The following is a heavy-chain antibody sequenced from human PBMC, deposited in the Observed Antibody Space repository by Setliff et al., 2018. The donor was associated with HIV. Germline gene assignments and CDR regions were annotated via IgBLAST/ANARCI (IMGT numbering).Heavy chain of an antibody. CDR3: ARVDCSSTRCYAFDI. V-gene: IGHV1-2*02. CDR1: GYTFTGYH. Sequence: RASVKVSCKASGYTFTGYHMHWVRQAPGQGLEWMGWINPHSGGTKYAQKFQGRVTMTRDTSISAAYMELSRLRSDDTAVYYCARVDCSSTRCYAFDIWGQGTMVT. D-gene: IGHD2-2*01. J-gene: IGHJ3*02. CDR2: INPHSGGT.